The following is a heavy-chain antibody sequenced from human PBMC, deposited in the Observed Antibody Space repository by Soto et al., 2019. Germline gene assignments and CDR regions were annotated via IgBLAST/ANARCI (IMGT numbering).Heavy chain of an antibody. D-gene: IGHD6-6*01. V-gene: IGHV3-9*01. CDR1: GFTFDDYA. J-gene: IGHJ4*02. CDR3: AKDIHSSSSSVFDY. CDR2: ISWNSGSI. Sequence: GGSLRLSCAASGFTFDDYAMHWVRQAPGKGLEWVSGISWNSGSIGYADSVKGRFTISRDNAKSSLYLQMNSLRAEDTALYYCAKDIHSSSSSVFDYWGQGTLVTVSS.